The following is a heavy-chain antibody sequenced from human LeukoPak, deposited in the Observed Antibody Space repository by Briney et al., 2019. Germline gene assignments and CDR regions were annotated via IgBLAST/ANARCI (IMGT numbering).Heavy chain of an antibody. J-gene: IGHJ3*02. Sequence: GSLRLSCAASGFTFSSYGMHWVRQPPGKGLEWIGEIYHSGSTNYNPSLKSRVTISVDKSKNQFSLKLSSVTAADTAVYYCARWGYYYDSSVNAFDIWGQGTMVTVSS. CDR1: GFTFSSYG. CDR2: IYHSGST. V-gene: IGHV4-4*02. CDR3: ARWGYYYDSSVNAFDI. D-gene: IGHD3-22*01.